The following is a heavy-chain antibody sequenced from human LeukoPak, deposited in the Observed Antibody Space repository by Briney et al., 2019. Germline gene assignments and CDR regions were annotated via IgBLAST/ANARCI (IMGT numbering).Heavy chain of an antibody. V-gene: IGHV4-34*01. J-gene: IGHJ3*02. CDR3: ARDKGQWLVGAFDI. D-gene: IGHD6-19*01. CDR1: GGSFSGYN. Sequence: SETLSLTCAVYGGSFSGYNWSWIRQPPGKGLEWIGEINHSGSTNYNPSLKSRVTISVDTSKNQFSLKLGSVTAADTAVYYCARDKGQWLVGAFDIWGQGTMVTVSS. CDR2: INHSGST.